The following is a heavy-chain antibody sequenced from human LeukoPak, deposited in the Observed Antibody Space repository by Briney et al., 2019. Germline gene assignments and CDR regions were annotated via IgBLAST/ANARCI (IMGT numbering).Heavy chain of an antibody. CDR2: IGTAGDA. D-gene: IGHD6-19*01. CDR3: ARDQWLANYYYGMDV. CDR1: GFTFSSYD. J-gene: IGHJ6*02. Sequence: GGSLRLSCAASGFTFSSYDMHWVRQATGKGLEWVSAIGTAGDAYYPGSVKGRFTISRENAKNPLYLQMNSLRAGDTAVYYCARDQWLANYYYGMDVWGQGTTVTVSS. V-gene: IGHV3-13*01.